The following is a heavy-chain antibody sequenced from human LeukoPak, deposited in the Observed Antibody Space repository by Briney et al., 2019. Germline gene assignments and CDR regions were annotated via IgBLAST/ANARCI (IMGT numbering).Heavy chain of an antibody. Sequence: ASVKVSCEDSGYTFTIDGVSWGRAAPGPGLEWMGWISAYNGNTNYAKKLQGRVTMTTDPSTSTAYMELRRLRSDDTAVYYCARVPPYSHPFDPWGQGTLVTVSS. CDR3: ARVPPYSHPFDP. V-gene: IGHV1-18*01. J-gene: IGHJ5*02. CDR2: ISAYNGNT. CDR1: GYTFTIDG. D-gene: IGHD2-21*01.